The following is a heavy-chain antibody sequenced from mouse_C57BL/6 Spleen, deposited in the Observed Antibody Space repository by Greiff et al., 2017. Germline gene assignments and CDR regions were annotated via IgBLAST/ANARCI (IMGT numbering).Heavy chain of an antibody. J-gene: IGHJ3*01. Sequence: QVQLQQSGAELVRPGTSVKVSCKASGYAFTNYLIEWVKQRPGQGLEWIGVINPGSGGTNYNEKFKGKATLTADKSSSTAYMQRSSLTSEDSAVFFCARGALFAYWGQGTLVTVSA. CDR1: GYAFTNYL. V-gene: IGHV1-54*01. CDR2: INPGSGGT. CDR3: ARGALFAY.